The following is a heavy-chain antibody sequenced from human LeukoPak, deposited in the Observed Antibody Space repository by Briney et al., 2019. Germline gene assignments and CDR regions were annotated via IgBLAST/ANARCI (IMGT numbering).Heavy chain of an antibody. CDR1: GFTFSN. CDR3: ARDPYSGNYGAYYYYYMDV. Sequence: GGSLRLSCAASGFTFSNMNWVRQAPGKGLEWVSSITSSSSYIYYADSVKGRFTISRDNAKNSLYLQMDSLRVEDTAVYYCARDPYSGNYGAYYYYYMDVWGKGTTVTISS. CDR2: ITSSSSYI. J-gene: IGHJ6*03. V-gene: IGHV3-21*06. D-gene: IGHD1-26*01.